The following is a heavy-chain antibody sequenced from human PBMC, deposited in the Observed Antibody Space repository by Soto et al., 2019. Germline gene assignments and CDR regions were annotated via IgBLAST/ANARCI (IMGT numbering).Heavy chain of an antibody. D-gene: IGHD2-21*01. V-gene: IGHV3-33*06. CDR3: AKDRGGGAVVPDY. J-gene: IGHJ4*02. Sequence: QVQLVESGGGVVQPGRSLRLSCAASGFSFTTYGMHWVRQAPGEGLEWVAVIWYDGSNKYYADSVKGRFTISRDTSKNTLYLEMNRLRAEDTAVYYWAKDRGGGAVVPDYWGQGTLVTVSS. CDR1: GFSFTTYG. CDR2: IWYDGSNK.